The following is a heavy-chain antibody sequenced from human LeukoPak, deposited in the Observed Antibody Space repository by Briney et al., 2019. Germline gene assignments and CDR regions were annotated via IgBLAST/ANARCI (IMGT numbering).Heavy chain of an antibody. CDR2: ISSSGSTV. D-gene: IGHD6-13*01. V-gene: IGHV3-48*03. Sequence: GGSLRLSCAASGFTFSSYEMNWVRQAPGKGLEWVSYISSSGSTVYYADSVKGRFTISRDNAKNSPYLQMNSLRAEDTAVYYCARITYKTGRGAAAADVWGQGTTVTVSS. CDR1: GFTFSSYE. J-gene: IGHJ6*02. CDR3: ARITYKTGRGAAAADV.